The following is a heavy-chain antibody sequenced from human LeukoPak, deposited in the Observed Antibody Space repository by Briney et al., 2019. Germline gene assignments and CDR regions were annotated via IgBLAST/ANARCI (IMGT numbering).Heavy chain of an antibody. J-gene: IGHJ4*02. CDR3: ARARGTIFGVVTHFDY. D-gene: IGHD3-3*01. CDR1: GGSISSYY. V-gene: IGHV4-59*01. CDR2: IYYSGST. Sequence: SETLSLTCTVSGGSISSYYWSWIRQPPGKGLEWIGYIYYSGSTNYNPSLKSRVTISVDTSKNQFSLKLSSVTAADTAVYYCARARGTIFGVVTHFDYWGQGTVVTVSS.